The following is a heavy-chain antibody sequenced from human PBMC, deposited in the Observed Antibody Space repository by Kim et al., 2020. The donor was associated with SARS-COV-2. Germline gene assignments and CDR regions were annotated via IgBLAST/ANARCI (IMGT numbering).Heavy chain of an antibody. CDR2: IYYSGST. D-gene: IGHD6-13*01. J-gene: IGHJ3*02. CDR3: ARDGGYSSSPDAFDI. V-gene: IGHV4-59*01. CDR1: GGSISSYY. Sequence: SETLSLTCTVSGGSISSYYWSWIRQPPGKGLEWIGYIYYSGSTNYNPSLKSRVTISVDTSKNQFSLKLSSVTAADTAVYYCARDGGYSSSPDAFDIWGQG.